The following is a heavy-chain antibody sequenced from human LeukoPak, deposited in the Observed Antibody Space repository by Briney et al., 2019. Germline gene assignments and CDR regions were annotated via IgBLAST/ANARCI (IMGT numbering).Heavy chain of an antibody. CDR1: GFSFSSNA. D-gene: IGHD3-3*01. CDR3: ATLAYDFDF. J-gene: IGHJ4*02. CDR2: ISYDGSNK. Sequence: GGSLRLSCAASGFSFSSNAMHWVRQAPGKGLEWVALISYDGSNKNYADSVKGRFTISRDNAKNSLYLQMNSLRGEDTAVYYCATLAYDFDFRGQGTLVTVSS. V-gene: IGHV3-30-3*01.